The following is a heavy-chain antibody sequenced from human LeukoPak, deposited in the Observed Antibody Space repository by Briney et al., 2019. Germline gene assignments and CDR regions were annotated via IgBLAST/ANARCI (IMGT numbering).Heavy chain of an antibody. Sequence: SETLSLTCAVYGGSFSGYYWSWIRQPPGKGLEWIGEINHSGSTNYNPSLKSRVTISVDTSKNQFSLKLSSVTAADTAVYYCAREGGRNYWGQGTLVTVSS. CDR3: AREGGRNY. CDR2: INHSGST. D-gene: IGHD3-16*01. J-gene: IGHJ4*02. V-gene: IGHV4-34*01. CDR1: GGSFSGYY.